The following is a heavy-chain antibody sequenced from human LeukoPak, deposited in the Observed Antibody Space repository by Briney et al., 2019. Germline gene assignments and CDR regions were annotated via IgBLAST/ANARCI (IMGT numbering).Heavy chain of an antibody. V-gene: IGHV3-7*01. Sequence: GGSLRLSCADSGFTFSTYWMSWLRQVPGKGLEWVANIKPDGSEKYYAESVKGRFSISRDNAKNSLYLQMNNLRAEDTAVYYCARTKNSGRYYYFDYWGPGTLVTVSS. CDR2: IKPDGSEK. CDR1: GFTFSTYW. J-gene: IGHJ4*02. CDR3: ARTKNSGRYYYFDY. D-gene: IGHD3-22*01.